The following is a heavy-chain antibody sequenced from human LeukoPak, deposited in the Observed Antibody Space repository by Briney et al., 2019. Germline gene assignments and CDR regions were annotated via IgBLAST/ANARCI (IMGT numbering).Heavy chain of an antibody. Sequence: GGSLRLSCAASGFTFSDYYMSWIRQAPGKGLEWVSYISSSGSTIYYADSVKGRFTISRDNAKNSLYLQMNSLRAEDTALYYCAKGGENYYDSSGYGHYFQHWGQGTLVTVSS. D-gene: IGHD3-22*01. CDR3: AKGGENYYDSSGYGHYFQH. J-gene: IGHJ1*01. CDR1: GFTFSDYY. CDR2: ISSSGSTI. V-gene: IGHV3-11*01.